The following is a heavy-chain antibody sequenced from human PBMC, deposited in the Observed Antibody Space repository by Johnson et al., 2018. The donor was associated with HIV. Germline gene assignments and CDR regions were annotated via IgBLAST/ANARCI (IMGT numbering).Heavy chain of an antibody. Sequence: VQLVESGGGLVQPGGSLRLSCAASGFTFSSYAMHWVRQAPGKGLEYVSAISSNGGSTYYANSVKGRFTIYRDNSKNTLYLQMGSLRAEDMAVYYCARDRALRGYYDSSGYTWADAFDIWGQGTMVTVSS. D-gene: IGHD3-22*01. CDR2: ISSNGGST. CDR3: ARDRALRGYYDSSGYTWADAFDI. CDR1: GFTFSSYA. J-gene: IGHJ3*02. V-gene: IGHV3-64*01.